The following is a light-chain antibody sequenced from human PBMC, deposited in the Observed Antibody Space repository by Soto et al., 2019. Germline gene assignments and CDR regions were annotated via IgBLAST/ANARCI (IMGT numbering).Light chain of an antibody. CDR2: KAS. CDR1: QTISSW. CDR3: QHYNSYSEA. V-gene: IGKV1-5*03. J-gene: IGKJ1*01. Sequence: DMQMTQPPSTLSGSVGDRVSITCRASQTISSWLAWYQQKPGKAPKLLIYKASTLKSGVPSRFSGSGSGTEFTLTISSLQPDDFTTYYCQHYNSYSEAFGQGTKV.